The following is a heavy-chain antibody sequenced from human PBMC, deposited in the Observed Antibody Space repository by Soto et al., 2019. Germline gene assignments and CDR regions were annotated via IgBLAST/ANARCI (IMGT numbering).Heavy chain of an antibody. V-gene: IGHV3-30*04. Sequence: PGGSLRLSCAASRFTFSRYAMHWARQAPGKGLEWVAVISYDGRQKHYVDSVKGRFTISRDESDNTLYLQMNSLRPEDTAIYYCAKDAYFDTYYFDHWGQGTLVTVSS. CDR1: RFTFSRYA. CDR2: ISYDGRQK. CDR3: AKDAYFDTYYFDH. D-gene: IGHD3-9*01. J-gene: IGHJ4*02.